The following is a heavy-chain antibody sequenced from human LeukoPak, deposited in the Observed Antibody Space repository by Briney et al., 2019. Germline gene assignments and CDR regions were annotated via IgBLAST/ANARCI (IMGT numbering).Heavy chain of an antibody. J-gene: IGHJ4*02. CDR1: GFTFSSYG. CDR2: IRYDGSNK. V-gene: IGHV3-30*02. Sequence: GGSLRLSCAASGFTFSSYGMHSVRQAPGKGLEWVAFIRYDGSNKYYADSVKGRFTISRDNSKNTLYLQMNSLRAEDTAVYYCAKDGKNYFDYWGQGTLVTVSS. CDR3: AKDGKNYFDY. D-gene: IGHD1-26*01.